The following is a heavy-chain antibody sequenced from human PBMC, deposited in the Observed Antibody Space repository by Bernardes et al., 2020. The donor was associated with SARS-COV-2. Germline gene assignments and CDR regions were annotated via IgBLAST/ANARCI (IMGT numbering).Heavy chain of an antibody. J-gene: IGHJ6*02. CDR2: INPNSGGT. Sequence: ASVKVSCKASGYTFTGYYMHWVRQAPGQGLEWMRWINPNSGGTNYAQKFQGWVTMTRDTSISTAYMELSRLRSDDTAVYYCARGEEQLAAYYYYGMDVWGQGTTVTVSS. CDR3: ARGEEQLAAYYYYGMDV. D-gene: IGHD6-6*01. CDR1: GYTFTGYY. V-gene: IGHV1-2*04.